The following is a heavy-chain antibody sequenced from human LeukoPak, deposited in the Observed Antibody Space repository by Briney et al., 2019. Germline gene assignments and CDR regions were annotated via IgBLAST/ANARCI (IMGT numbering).Heavy chain of an antibody. CDR1: GYTFTSYA. V-gene: IGHV7-4-1*02. CDR2: INTNTGNP. CDR3: ARDGAAMAYYYYGMDV. Sequence: GASVKVSCKASGYTFTSYAMNWVRQAPGQGLEWMGWINTNTGNPTYAQGFTGRFVFSLDTSVSTAYLQISSLKAEDTAVYYCARDGAAMAYYYYGMDVWGQGTTVTVSS. D-gene: IGHD5-18*01. J-gene: IGHJ6*02.